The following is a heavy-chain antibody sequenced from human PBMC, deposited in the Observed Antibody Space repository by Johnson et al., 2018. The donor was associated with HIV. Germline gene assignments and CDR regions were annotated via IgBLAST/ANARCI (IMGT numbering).Heavy chain of an antibody. CDR1: GFSLSSYA. CDR2: ISYDGSNK. V-gene: IGHV3-30*04. Sequence: QVQLVESGGGVVQPGRSLRLSCAASGFSLSSYAMHWVRQAPGKGLEWVAVISYDGSNKYYADSVKGRFTISRDNSKNTLYLQMNSLRAEDTALYYCAKDGKTERRYSSSSVLNAFDIWGQGTMVTVSS. CDR3: AKDGKTERRYSSSSVLNAFDI. D-gene: IGHD6-6*01. J-gene: IGHJ3*02.